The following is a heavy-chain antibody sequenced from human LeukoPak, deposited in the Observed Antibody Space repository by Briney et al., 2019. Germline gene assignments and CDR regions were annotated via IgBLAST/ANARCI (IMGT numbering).Heavy chain of an antibody. CDR1: GFTASSNS. CDR3: GVVPGSGH. V-gene: IGHV3-53*01. CDR2: IHSGGST. J-gene: IGHJ1*01. D-gene: IGHD2-21*01. Sequence: GGSLRLSCAASGFTASSNSMTWVRQAPGKGLEWVSVIHSGGSTFYADSVKGRFTISRDSSKNTLYLQMTSLRAADTAVYYCGVVPGSGHWGQGTLVTVSS.